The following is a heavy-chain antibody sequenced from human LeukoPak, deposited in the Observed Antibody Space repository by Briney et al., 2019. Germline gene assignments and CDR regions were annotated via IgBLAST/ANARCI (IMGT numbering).Heavy chain of an antibody. J-gene: IGHJ5*02. Sequence: PSETLSLTCTVSGYSISSGYYWGWIRQPPGKGLEWIGSIYHSGSTYYNPSLKSRVTISVDTSKNQFSLKLSSVTAADTAVYYCARGYCSGTSCYTWDWFDPWGQGTLVTVSS. CDR3: ARGYCSGTSCYTWDWFDP. V-gene: IGHV4-38-2*02. CDR1: GYSISSGYY. D-gene: IGHD2-2*02. CDR2: IYHSGST.